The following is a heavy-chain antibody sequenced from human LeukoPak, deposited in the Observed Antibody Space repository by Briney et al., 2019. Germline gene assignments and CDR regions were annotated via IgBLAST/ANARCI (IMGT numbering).Heavy chain of an antibody. CDR3: ASTSGIYYY. V-gene: IGHV4-34*01. D-gene: IGHD1-26*01. Sequence: PSETLSLTCAVYGGSFSHSYWSWLRQPPGKGLEWVGEINHSGSTNYNPSLKSRFTISVDTSKNQLTLNLSSVTAADTAVYCCASTSGIYYYWGQGTLVTVSS. J-gene: IGHJ4*02. CDR2: INHSGST. CDR1: GGSFSHSY.